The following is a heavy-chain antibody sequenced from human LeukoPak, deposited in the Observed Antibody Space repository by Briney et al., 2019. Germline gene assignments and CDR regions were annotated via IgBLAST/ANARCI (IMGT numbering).Heavy chain of an antibody. CDR2: IIPIFGTA. Sequence: SVKVSCKASGGTFSSYAISWVRQAPGQGLEWMGGIIPIFGTANYAQKFQGRVTITADESTSTAYMELSSLRSEDTAVYYCAREGRRRGYSYGSAGRNFDYWGQGTLVTVSS. J-gene: IGHJ4*02. CDR3: AREGRRRGYSYGSAGRNFDY. V-gene: IGHV1-69*13. CDR1: GGTFSSYA. D-gene: IGHD5-18*01.